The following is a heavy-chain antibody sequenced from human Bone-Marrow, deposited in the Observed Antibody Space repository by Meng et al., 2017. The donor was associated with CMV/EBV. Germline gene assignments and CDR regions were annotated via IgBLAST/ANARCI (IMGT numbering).Heavy chain of an antibody. D-gene: IGHD3-22*01. Sequence: SVKVSCKASGGTFSSYTISWVRQAPGQGLEWMGRIIPILGIVDHAQKFQGRVTITADNSTRIVYMELSILSSDDTAVYYCARYDSVAVKNWFDPWGQGTLVTVSS. V-gene: IGHV1-69*02. J-gene: IGHJ5*02. CDR1: GGTFSSYT. CDR2: IIPILGIV. CDR3: ARYDSVAVKNWFDP.